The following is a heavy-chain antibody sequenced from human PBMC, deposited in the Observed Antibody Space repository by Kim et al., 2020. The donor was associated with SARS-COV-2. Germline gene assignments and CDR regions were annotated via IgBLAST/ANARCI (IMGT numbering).Heavy chain of an antibody. Sequence: GGSLRLSCAASGFTFSSYSMNWVRQAPGKGLEWVSSISSSSSYIYYADSEKRRFTISRDNAKNYLYLQMNILRAEDTAVYYCARSVAQIEQRLLWFGELFYYRGQGTLFTVSS. D-gene: IGHD3-10*01. J-gene: IGHJ4*02. CDR2: ISSSSSYI. V-gene: IGHV3-21*01. CDR1: GFTFSSYS. CDR3: ARSVAQIEQRLLWFGELFYY.